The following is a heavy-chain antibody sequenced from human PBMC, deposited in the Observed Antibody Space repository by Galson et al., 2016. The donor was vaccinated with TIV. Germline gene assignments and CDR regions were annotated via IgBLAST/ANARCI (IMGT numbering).Heavy chain of an antibody. CDR2: ISWNSANR. CDR1: GFTFDDYA. Sequence: SLRLSCAASGFTFDDYAMHWVRQPPGKGLEWVSGISWNSANRGYGESVKGRFTISRDNAKNSLYLQMNSLRVEDTALYYCVKARIRDYGGNGHYYYYAMDVGGQGTTVTVSS. V-gene: IGHV3-9*01. J-gene: IGHJ6*02. D-gene: IGHD4-23*01. CDR3: VKARIRDYGGNGHYYYYAMDV.